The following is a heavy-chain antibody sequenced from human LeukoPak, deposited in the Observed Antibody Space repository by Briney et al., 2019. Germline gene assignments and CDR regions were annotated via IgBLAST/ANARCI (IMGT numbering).Heavy chain of an antibody. V-gene: IGHV1-2*02. CDR3: ARGAYSSSFFDY. CDR2: INPNSGGT. CDR1: GYTFTGYY. Sequence: ASVKVSCKASGYTFTGYYMHWVRQAPGQGLEWMGWINPNSGGTNCAQKFQGRVTMTRDTSISTAYMELSRLRSDDTAVYYCARGAYSSSFFDYWGQGTLVTVSS. J-gene: IGHJ4*02. D-gene: IGHD6-13*01.